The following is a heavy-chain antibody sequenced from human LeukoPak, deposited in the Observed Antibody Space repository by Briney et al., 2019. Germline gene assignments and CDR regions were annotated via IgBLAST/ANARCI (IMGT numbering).Heavy chain of an antibody. CDR2: IYSGGRT. D-gene: IGHD1-1*01. Sequence: PGGSLRLSCAASGFTVSSNYMGWVRQAPGKGLEWVSVIYSGGRTDYADSVKGRFTLSRDNSKNTLYLLMNSLRAEDTAVYYCARVNPGTTVANYWGPGTLVTVSS. CDR3: ARVNPGTTVANY. CDR1: GFTVSSNY. J-gene: IGHJ4*02. V-gene: IGHV3-66*01.